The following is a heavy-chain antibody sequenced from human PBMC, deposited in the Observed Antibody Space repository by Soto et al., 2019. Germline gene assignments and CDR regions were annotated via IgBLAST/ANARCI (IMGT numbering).Heavy chain of an antibody. CDR1: GGSISSYY. J-gene: IGHJ4*02. V-gene: IGHV4-59*01. Sequence: LSLTCTVSGGSISSYYWSWIRQPPGKGLEWIGYIYYSGSTNYNPSLKSRVTISVDTSKNQFSLKLSSVTAADTAVYYCARDAGYSGYENYFDYWGQGTLVTVSS. CDR2: IYYSGST. CDR3: ARDAGYSGYENYFDY. D-gene: IGHD5-12*01.